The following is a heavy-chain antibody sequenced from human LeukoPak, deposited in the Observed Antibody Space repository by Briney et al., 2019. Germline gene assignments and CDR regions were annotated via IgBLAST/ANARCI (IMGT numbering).Heavy chain of an antibody. D-gene: IGHD3-3*01. CDR1: GGTFSSYA. V-gene: IGHV1-2*02. J-gene: IGHJ5*02. Sequence: ASVKVSCKASGGTFSSYAISWVRQAPGQGLEWMGWINPNSGGTNYAQKFQGRVTMTRDTSISTAYMELSRLRSEDTAVYYCARAGVYDFWSGSDWFDPWGQGTLVTVSS. CDR2: INPNSGGT. CDR3: ARAGVYDFWSGSDWFDP.